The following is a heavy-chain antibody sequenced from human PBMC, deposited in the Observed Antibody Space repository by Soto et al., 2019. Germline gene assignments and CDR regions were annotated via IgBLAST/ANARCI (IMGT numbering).Heavy chain of an antibody. D-gene: IGHD3-22*01. CDR1: GGSISSGGYS. J-gene: IGHJ4*02. CDR2: IYHSGST. Sequence: SETLSLTCAVSGGSISSGGYSWSWIRQPPGKGLEWIGYIYHSGSTYYNPPLKSRVTISVDRSKNQFSLKLSSVTAADTAVYYCARGSSGYYDYWGQGTLVTVSS. V-gene: IGHV4-30-2*01. CDR3: ARGSSGYYDY.